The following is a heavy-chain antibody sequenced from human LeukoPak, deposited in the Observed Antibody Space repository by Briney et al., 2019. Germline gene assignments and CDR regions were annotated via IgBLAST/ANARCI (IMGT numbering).Heavy chain of an antibody. CDR3: ARDVGYQVDY. V-gene: IGHV3-74*01. CDR2: IKSDGSST. D-gene: IGHD2-15*01. J-gene: IGHJ4*02. Sequence: GGSLRLSCAASGFAFSTYWMHWVRQAPGKGLVWVSLIKSDGSSTNYADSVKGRFTISRDNAKNTLYLQMNSLRAEGTAVYYCARDVGYQVDYWGQGTLVTVSS. CDR1: GFAFSTYW.